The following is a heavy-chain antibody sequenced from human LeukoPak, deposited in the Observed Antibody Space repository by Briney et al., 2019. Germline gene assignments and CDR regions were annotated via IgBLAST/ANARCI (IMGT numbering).Heavy chain of an antibody. V-gene: IGHV4-34*01. D-gene: IGHD6-6*01. J-gene: IGHJ4*02. CDR1: GGSFSGYY. Sequence: SETLSFTCAVYGGSFSGYYWSWIRQPPGKGLEWIGEINHSGSTNYNPSLKSRVTISVDTSKNQFSLKLSSVTAADTAVYYCARFSSSNVDYWGQGTLVTVSS. CDR2: INHSGST. CDR3: ARFSSSNVDY.